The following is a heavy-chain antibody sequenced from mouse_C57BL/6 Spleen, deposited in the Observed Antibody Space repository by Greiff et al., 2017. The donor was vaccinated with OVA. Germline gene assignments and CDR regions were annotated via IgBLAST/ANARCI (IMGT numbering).Heavy chain of an antibody. Sequence: EVQLQQSGPELVKPGASVKISCKASGYSFTGYYMNWVKQSPEKSLEWIGEINPSTGGTTYNQKFKAKATLTVDKSSSTAYMQLKSLTSEDSAVYYCARDYGSSYGGMDYWGQGTSVTVSS. V-gene: IGHV1-42*01. CDR3: ARDYGSSYGGMDY. CDR1: GYSFTGYY. D-gene: IGHD1-1*01. J-gene: IGHJ4*01. CDR2: INPSTGGT.